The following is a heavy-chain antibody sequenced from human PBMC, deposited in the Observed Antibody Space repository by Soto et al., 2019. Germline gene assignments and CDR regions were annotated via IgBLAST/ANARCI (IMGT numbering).Heavy chain of an antibody. D-gene: IGHD6-19*01. J-gene: IGHJ6*02. CDR2: INGYNGNT. CDR3: AREGSAPYYYYGMDV. CDR1: GYTFTSYG. V-gene: IGHV1-18*01. Sequence: ASVKVSCKAYGYTFTSYGISWVRQAPGQGLEWMGWINGYNGNTDYPQKVQDRVTMTTDTSTSTAYMELRSLRSDDTAVYYCAREGSAPYYYYGMDVWGQGTTVTVSS.